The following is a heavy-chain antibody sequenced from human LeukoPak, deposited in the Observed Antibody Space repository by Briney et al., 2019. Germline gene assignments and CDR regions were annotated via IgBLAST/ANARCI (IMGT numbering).Heavy chain of an antibody. Sequence: PSETLSLTCTVSGGSISYYYWTWIRQPPGQGLEWIGFVYYTGGTSYNPPLKSRLTMSVDTSKNQFSLKLNYVTAADTAVYYCTRAGYCSGGSCYGDNAFDMWGQGTMVTVSS. J-gene: IGHJ3*02. V-gene: IGHV4-59*01. D-gene: IGHD2-15*01. CDR3: TRAGYCSGGSCYGDNAFDM. CDR2: VYYTGGT. CDR1: GGSISYYY.